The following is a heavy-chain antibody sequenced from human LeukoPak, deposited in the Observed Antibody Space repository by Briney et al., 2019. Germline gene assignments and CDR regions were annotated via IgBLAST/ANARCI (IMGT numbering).Heavy chain of an antibody. J-gene: IGHJ5*02. CDR2: INPNSGGT. CDR3: ARVLASVPAFYLDP. Sequence: ASVKVSCKASRYTFTGYYMHWVRQAPGQGLEWMGWINPNSGGTNYAQKFQGRVTMTRDTSISTAYMELSRLRSDDTAVYYCARVLASVPAFYLDPWGQGTLVTVSS. D-gene: IGHD2-2*01. CDR1: RYTFTGYY. V-gene: IGHV1-2*02.